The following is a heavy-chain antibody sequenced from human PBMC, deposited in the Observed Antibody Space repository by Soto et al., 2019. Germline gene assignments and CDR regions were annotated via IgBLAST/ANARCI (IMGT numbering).Heavy chain of an antibody. Sequence: PGESLKISCKGSGYSFTSYWISWVRQMPGKGLEWMGRIDPSDSYTNYSPSFQGHVTISVDKSISTAYLQWSSLKASDTAMYYCAREYSSSWRDDAFDIWGQGTMVTVSS. CDR2: IDPSDSYT. CDR3: AREYSSSWRDDAFDI. D-gene: IGHD6-13*01. J-gene: IGHJ3*02. V-gene: IGHV5-10-1*01. CDR1: GYSFTSYW.